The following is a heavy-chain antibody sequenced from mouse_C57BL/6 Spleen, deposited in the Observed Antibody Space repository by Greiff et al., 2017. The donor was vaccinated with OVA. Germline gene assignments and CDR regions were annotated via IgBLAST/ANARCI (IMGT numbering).Heavy chain of an antibody. D-gene: IGHD2-5*01. CDR2: IDPSDSYT. V-gene: IGHV1-50*01. CDR3: ARQGSNYDAMDY. J-gene: IGHJ4*01. CDR1: GYTFTSYW. Sequence: VQLQQPGAELVKPGASVKLSCKASGYTFTSYWMQWVKQRPGQGLAWIGEIDPSDSYTNYNQKFKGKATLTVDTSSSTAYMQLSSLTSEDSAVYYCARQGSNYDAMDYWGQGTSVTVSS.